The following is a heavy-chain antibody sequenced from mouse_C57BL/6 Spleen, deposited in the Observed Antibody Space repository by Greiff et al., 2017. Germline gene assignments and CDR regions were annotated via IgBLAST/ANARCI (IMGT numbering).Heavy chain of an antibody. CDR1: GYTFTSYW. CDR2: IHPNSGST. CDR3: ASTPGSGYAMDY. Sequence: QVQLQQPGAELVKPGASVKLSCKASGYTFTSYWMHWVKQRPGQGLEWIGMIHPNSGSTNYNEKFKSKATLTVDKSSSTAYMQLSSLTSEDSAVYYCASTPGSGYAMDYWGQGTSVTVSS. D-gene: IGHD1-1*01. J-gene: IGHJ4*01. V-gene: IGHV1-64*01.